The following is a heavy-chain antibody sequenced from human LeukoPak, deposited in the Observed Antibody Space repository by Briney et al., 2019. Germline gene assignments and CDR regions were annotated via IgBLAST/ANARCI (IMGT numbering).Heavy chain of an antibody. V-gene: IGHV4-39*01. J-gene: IGHJ5*02. D-gene: IGHD6-13*01. CDR1: GGSISSSSYY. CDR3: ARHSSSWYIYNWFDP. Sequence: PSETLSLTCTVSGGSISSSSYYWGWIRQPPGKGLEWIGSIYYSGSTYYNPSLKSRVTMSVDTSKNQFSLKLSSVTAADTAVYYCARHSSSWYIYNWFDPWGQGTLVTVSS. CDR2: IYYSGST.